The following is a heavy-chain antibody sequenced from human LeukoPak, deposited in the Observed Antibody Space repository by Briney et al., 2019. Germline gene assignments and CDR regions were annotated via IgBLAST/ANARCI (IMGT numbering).Heavy chain of an antibody. J-gene: IGHJ5*02. CDR3: ARYYDGSGSPRFDP. CDR1: GDSISSGYY. CDR2: IHHSGSS. Sequence: SETLSLTCTVSGDSISSGYYWGWIRRPPGRGLEWIGSIHHSGSSYYNPSLKSRVTISVGTSKNQFSLKLSSVTAADTAVHYCARYYDGSGSPRFDPWGQGTLVTVSS. V-gene: IGHV4-38-2*02. D-gene: IGHD3-22*01.